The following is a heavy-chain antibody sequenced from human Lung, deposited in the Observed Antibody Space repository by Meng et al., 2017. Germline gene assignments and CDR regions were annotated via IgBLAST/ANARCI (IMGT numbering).Heavy chain of an antibody. Sequence: QLQLQQWGAGLWKLSESLSLTCVVSGGSFIDYYWSWIRQPPGKGLEWIGEINHSGSTNYNPSLESRATISVDTSQNNLSLKLSSVTAADSAVYYCARGPTTMAHDFDYWGQGTLVTVSS. CDR2: INHSGST. CDR3: ARGPTTMAHDFDY. J-gene: IGHJ4*02. V-gene: IGHV4-34*01. CDR1: GGSFIDYY. D-gene: IGHD4-11*01.